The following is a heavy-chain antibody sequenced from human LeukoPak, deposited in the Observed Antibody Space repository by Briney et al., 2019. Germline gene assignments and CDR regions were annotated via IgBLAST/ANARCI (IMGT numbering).Heavy chain of an antibody. J-gene: IGHJ4*02. V-gene: IGHV3-21*01. D-gene: IGHD6-13*01. Sequence: GGSLRLSCAASGFTFSSYSMNWVRQAPGKGLEWVPSISSSSSYIYYADSVKGRFTISRDNAKNSLYLQMNSLRAEDTAVYYCARDDLPGIAAAGPLVSDYWGQGTLVTVSS. CDR2: ISSSSSYI. CDR3: ARDDLPGIAAAGPLVSDY. CDR1: GFTFSSYS.